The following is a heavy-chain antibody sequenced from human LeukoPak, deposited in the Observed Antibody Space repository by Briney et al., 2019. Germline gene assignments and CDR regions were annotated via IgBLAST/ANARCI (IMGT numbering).Heavy chain of an antibody. CDR1: GYTLTSYG. CDR2: FDPEDGET. V-gene: IGHV1-18*01. J-gene: IGHJ6*02. Sequence: GASVKVSCKASGYTLTSYGISWVRQAPGQGLEWMGAFDPEDGETIYAQKLQGRVTMTTDTSTSTAYMELRSLRSDDTAAYYCARTHAAEKERQPSGMDVWGQGTTVTVSS. CDR3: ARTHAAEKERQPSGMDV.